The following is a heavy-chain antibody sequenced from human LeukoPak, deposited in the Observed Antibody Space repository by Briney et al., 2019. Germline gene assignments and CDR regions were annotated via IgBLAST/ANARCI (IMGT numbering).Heavy chain of an antibody. CDR2: ISGSGGST. CDR1: GFTFSSYA. J-gene: IGHJ6*02. D-gene: IGHD3-16*01. Sequence: PGGSLRLSCAASGFTFSSYAMSWVRQAPGKGLEWVSAISGSGGSTYYADSVKGRFTISRDNAKNSLYLQMNSLRGEDTALYYCAKDIDAYFHYYGMDVWGQGTTVTVSS. V-gene: IGHV3-23*01. CDR3: AKDIDAYFHYYGMDV.